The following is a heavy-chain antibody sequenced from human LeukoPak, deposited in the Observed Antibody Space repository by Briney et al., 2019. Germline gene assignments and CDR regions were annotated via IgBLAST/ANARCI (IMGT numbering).Heavy chain of an antibody. J-gene: IGHJ6*04. V-gene: IGHV1-8*01. CDR1: GYTFTRYD. D-gene: IGHD4-17*01. CDR3: ARARAGTVELDI. CDR2: MNLNNGNT. Sequence: SVKVSFKASGYTFTRYDIHWVRQATGQGREWMGWMNLNNGNTEDAQKLQGRFTMTRDHSKNTVYMELSSLRSEDTGVYFCARARAGTVELDIWGKGTTVTVSS.